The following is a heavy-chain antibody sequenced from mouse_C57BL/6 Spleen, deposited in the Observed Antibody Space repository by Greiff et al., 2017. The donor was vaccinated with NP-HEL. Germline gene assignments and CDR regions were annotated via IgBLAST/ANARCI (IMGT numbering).Heavy chain of an antibody. CDR1: GFTFSSYG. Sequence: EVQRVESGGDLVKPGGSLKLSCAASGFTFSSYGMSWVRQTPDKRLEWVATISSGGSYTYYPDSVKGRFTISRDNAKNTLYLQMSSLKSEDTAMYYCARHYDYDRGYYFDYWGQGTTLTVSS. CDR3: ARHYDYDRGYYFDY. D-gene: IGHD2-4*01. V-gene: IGHV5-6*01. J-gene: IGHJ2*01. CDR2: ISSGGSYT.